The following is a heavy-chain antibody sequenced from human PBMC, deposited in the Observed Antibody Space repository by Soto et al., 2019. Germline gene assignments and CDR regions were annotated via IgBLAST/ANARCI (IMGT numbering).Heavy chain of an antibody. CDR1: GFTFSTNG. D-gene: IGHD7-27*01. Sequence: EVQLLESGGDLVQPGGSLRLSCAASGFTFSTNGMSWVRQAPGKGLEWVSSVTRDDDAHYADSVKGRFTISRDISKNTLALQVDSLRAEDTATYYCSKGGWGSYFDYWGQGTLVTVSP. J-gene: IGHJ4*02. V-gene: IGHV3-23*01. CDR2: VTRDDDA. CDR3: SKGGWGSYFDY.